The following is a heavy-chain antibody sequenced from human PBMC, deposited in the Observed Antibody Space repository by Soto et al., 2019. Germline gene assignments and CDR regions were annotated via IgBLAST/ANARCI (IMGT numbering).Heavy chain of an antibody. V-gene: IGHV3-66*01. CDR3: ARVPGTARWWDF. CDR2: IYSGGST. Sequence: GVLIRLSYAAAGFKGRSNCISWVRQAPGKGLEWVSVIYSGGSTYYADSVKGRFTISRDNARNSLYLQMNSLRAEDTAVYYCARVPGTARWWDFWGQGAAVTVSS. J-gene: IGHJ4*02. CDR1: GFKGRSNC. D-gene: IGHD2-15*01.